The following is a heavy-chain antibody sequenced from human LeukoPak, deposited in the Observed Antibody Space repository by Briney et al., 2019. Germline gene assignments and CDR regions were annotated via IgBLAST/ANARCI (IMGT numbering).Heavy chain of an antibody. J-gene: IGHJ3*01. D-gene: IGHD5-12*01. CDR1: GFTVSSNY. CDR2: LYTGGTT. V-gene: IGHV3-66*01. Sequence: GGCLRLSCAASGFTVSSNYMSWVRRAPGKGLEWVSVLYTGGTTYYADSVKGRFTISRDNSKNTVYLDMNSLRAEDTAVYYCARAVDIVATTPFDLWGQGTMVTVSS. CDR3: ARAVDIVATTPFDL.